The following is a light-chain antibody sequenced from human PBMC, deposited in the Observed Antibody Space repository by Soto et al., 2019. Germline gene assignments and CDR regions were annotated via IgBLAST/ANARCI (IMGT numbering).Light chain of an antibody. V-gene: IGLV1-47*01. CDR1: SSNIGSNY. CDR2: RNN. J-gene: IGLJ2*01. CDR3: AAWDDSLSGVV. Sequence: QAVVTQPPSAYGTPGQRVTIVCSGSSSNIGSNYVYWYQQLPGTAPKLLIYRNNQRPSGVPDRFSGSKSGTSASLAISGLRSEDEADYYCAAWDDSLSGVVFGGGTKLTVL.